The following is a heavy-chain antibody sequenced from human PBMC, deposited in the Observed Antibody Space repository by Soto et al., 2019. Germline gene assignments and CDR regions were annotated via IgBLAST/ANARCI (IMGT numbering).Heavy chain of an antibody. CDR2: IYSGGNS. J-gene: IGHJ4*02. Sequence: GGSLRLSCAASGFTVSTNSFTWVRQAPGKGLEWVSVIYSGGNSYYADSVKGRFSISRDNSKNTLYLQMNSLRAEDTAVYYCARPISAVAGRPLHNWGQGTLVTVSS. V-gene: IGHV3-53*01. CDR1: GFTVSTNS. D-gene: IGHD6-19*01. CDR3: ARPISAVAGRPLHN.